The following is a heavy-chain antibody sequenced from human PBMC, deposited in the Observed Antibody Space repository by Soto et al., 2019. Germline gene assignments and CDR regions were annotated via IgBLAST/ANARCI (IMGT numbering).Heavy chain of an antibody. D-gene: IGHD3-3*01. J-gene: IGHJ6*02. V-gene: IGHV3-30-3*01. CDR3: ARGTDFWSGYPEGYGLDV. Sequence: QVQLVESGGGVVQPGRSLRLSCAASGFTFSSYAMHWVRQAPGKGLEWVAVISYDGSNKYYADSVKGRFTISRDNSKNTLYLQMNSLRAEDTTVYYCARGTDFWSGYPEGYGLDVLGQGTTVTVSS. CDR1: GFTFSSYA. CDR2: ISYDGSNK.